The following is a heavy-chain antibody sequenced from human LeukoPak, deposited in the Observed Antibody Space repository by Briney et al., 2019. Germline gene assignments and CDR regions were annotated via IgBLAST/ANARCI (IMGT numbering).Heavy chain of an antibody. D-gene: IGHD3-22*01. V-gene: IGHV3-21*01. J-gene: IGHJ4*02. CDR3: ARGIVVVNPFDY. CDR2: ISSSSSYI. Sequence: GGSLRLSCAASGFTFSSYSMNWVRQAPGKGLEWVSSISSSSSYIYYADSVKGRFTISRDNAKNSLYLQMNSLRAEDTAVYYCARGIVVVNPFDYWGQGTLVTVSS. CDR1: GFTFSSYS.